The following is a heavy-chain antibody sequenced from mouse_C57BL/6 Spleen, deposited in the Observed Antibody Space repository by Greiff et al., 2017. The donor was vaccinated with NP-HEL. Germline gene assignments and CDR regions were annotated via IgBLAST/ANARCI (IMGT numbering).Heavy chain of an antibody. CDR1: GYAFSSYW. CDR2: IYPGDGDT. CDR3: ARSGGNPLAMDD. V-gene: IGHV1-80*01. J-gene: IGHJ4*01. Sequence: QVQLKESGAELVKPGASVKISCKASGYAFSSYWMNWVKQRPGKGLEWIGQIYPGDGDTNYNGKFKGKATLTADKSSSTAYMQLSSLTSEDSAVYFWARSGGNPLAMDDWGQGTSVTVSS. D-gene: IGHD2-1*01.